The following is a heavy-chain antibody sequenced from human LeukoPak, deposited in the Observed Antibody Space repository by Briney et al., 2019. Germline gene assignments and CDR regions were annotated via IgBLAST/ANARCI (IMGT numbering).Heavy chain of an antibody. V-gene: IGHV3-30*02. J-gene: IGHJ4*02. CDR2: LRYDGSNK. CDR1: GFTFSSYG. Sequence: GSLRLSCAASGFTFSSYGMHWVRQAPGKGLEWVAFLRYDGSNKYYADSVKGRFTISRDNSRDTLYLQMISLRAEGTAVYYCAKSAVGATLGDYWGQGTPVTVSP. D-gene: IGHD1-26*01. CDR3: AKSAVGATLGDY.